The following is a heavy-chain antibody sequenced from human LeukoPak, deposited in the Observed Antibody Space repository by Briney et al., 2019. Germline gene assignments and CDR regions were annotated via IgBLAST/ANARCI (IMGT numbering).Heavy chain of an antibody. J-gene: IGHJ4*02. CDR2: IDDNGRT. D-gene: IGHD5-24*01. CDR1: RDSITDYY. CDR3: ARGEMAAADH. V-gene: IGHV4-59*13. Sequence: PSETLSLTCTVSRDSITDYYWTWIRQPPGKGLEWIGYIDDNGRTTYNSSLESRVTIPIDTSNNELSLKLSSATAADTAAYYCARGEMAAADHWGQGTLVTVSS.